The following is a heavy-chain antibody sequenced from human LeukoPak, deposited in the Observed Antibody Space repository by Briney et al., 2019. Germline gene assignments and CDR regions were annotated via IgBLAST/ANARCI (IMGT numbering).Heavy chain of an antibody. CDR2: ISSSSSYI. D-gene: IGHD3-10*01. J-gene: IGHJ3*02. CDR1: GFTFSSYS. CDR3: ARTGITMVRGVNDAFDI. V-gene: IGHV3-21*01. Sequence: PGGSLTLSCAASGFTFSSYSMNWVRQAPGQGLEWVSSISSSSSYIYYADSVKGRFTISRDNAKNSLYLQMNSLRAEDTAVYYCARTGITMVRGVNDAFDIWGQGTMVTVSS.